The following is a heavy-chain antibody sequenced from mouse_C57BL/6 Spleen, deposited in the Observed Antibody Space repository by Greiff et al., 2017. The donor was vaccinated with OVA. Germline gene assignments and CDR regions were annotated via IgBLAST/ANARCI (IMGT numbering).Heavy chain of an antibody. CDR1: GFTFSSYT. CDR3: ARRYYDYDTWYFDV. CDR2: ISGGGGNT. Sequence: DVKLVESGGGLVKPGGSLKLSCAASGFTFSSYTMSWVRQTPEKRLEWVATISGGGGNTYYPDSVKGRFTISRDNAKNTLYLQMGSLRSEDTALYYCARRYYDYDTWYFDVWGTGTTVTVSS. J-gene: IGHJ1*03. D-gene: IGHD2-4*01. V-gene: IGHV5-9*01.